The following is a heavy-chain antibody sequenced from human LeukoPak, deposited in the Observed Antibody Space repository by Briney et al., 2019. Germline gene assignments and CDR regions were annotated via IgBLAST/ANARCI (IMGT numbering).Heavy chain of an antibody. J-gene: IGHJ4*02. CDR1: GFRFSSYG. V-gene: IGHV3-33*06. D-gene: IGHD4-17*01. Sequence: PGRSLRLSCAASGFRFSSYGMHWVRQAPGKGLEWVAVIWYDGSNKYYADSVKGRFTIFRDNSKNTQYLQMSSRRAEDTAVYYCAKVGYGDYYFDCWGQGTLVPVSS. CDR3: AKVGYGDYYFDC. CDR2: IWYDGSNK.